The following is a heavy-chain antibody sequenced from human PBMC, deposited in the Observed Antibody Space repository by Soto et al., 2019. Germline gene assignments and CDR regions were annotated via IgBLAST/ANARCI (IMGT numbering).Heavy chain of an antibody. V-gene: IGHV6-1*01. CDR1: GDSVSSNSAA. Sequence: SQTLSLTSAISGDSVSSNSAAWNWIRQSPSRGLEWLGRTYYRSKWYNDYAVSVKSRITINPDTSKNQFYLQLNSVTPEDTAVYDCAREGYSSGRPGFAFDIWGQGTMVTVSS. CDR3: AREGYSSGRPGFAFDI. J-gene: IGHJ3*02. CDR2: TYYRSKWYN. D-gene: IGHD6-19*01.